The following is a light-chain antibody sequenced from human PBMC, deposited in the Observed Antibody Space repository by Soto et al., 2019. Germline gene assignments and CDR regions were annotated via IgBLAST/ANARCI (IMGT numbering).Light chain of an antibody. V-gene: IGLV2-14*03. CDR1: NTDVGAYDY. CDR3: SSYSTISNLV. CDR2: DVI. J-gene: IGLJ1*01. Sequence: QSALTQPASVSGSPGQSITISCSGTNTDVGAYDYVSWYQQHPGKAPKLILYDVINRPSGVSDRFSGSKSGNTASLTISGLQAEDEAEYFCSSYSTISNLVFGTAPKVTVL.